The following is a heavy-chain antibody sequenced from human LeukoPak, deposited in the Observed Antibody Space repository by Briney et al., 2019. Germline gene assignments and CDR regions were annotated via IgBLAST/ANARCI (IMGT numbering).Heavy chain of an antibody. Sequence: SGPTLVNPTQTLTLTCTFSGFSLSTSGVGVGWIRQPPGKALEWLALSYWDEDKRHSPALKSRLTITKATSKNQVDLTMTNMDPVDTATYYCAHRRLYNWNYVGYFDYWGQGTLVTVSS. D-gene: IGHD1-7*01. V-gene: IGHV2-5*02. CDR2: SYWDEDK. CDR3: AHRRLYNWNYVGYFDY. CDR1: GFSLSTSGVG. J-gene: IGHJ4*02.